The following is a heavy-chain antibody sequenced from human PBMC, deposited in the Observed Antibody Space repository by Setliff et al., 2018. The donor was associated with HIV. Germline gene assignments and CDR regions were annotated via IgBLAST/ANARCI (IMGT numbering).Heavy chain of an antibody. CDR1: GGSISSSSYY. Sequence: KPSETLSLTCTVSGGSISSSSYYWGWIRQPPGKGLEWIGSIYYSGSTYYNPSLKSRVTISVDTSKNQFSLKLSSVTAADTAVYYCAREGVRRGLGSGSFRYRAYYFDQWGQGTLVTVSS. V-gene: IGHV4-39*02. CDR3: AREGVRRGLGSGSFRYRAYYFDQ. J-gene: IGHJ4*02. D-gene: IGHD3-10*01. CDR2: IYYSGST.